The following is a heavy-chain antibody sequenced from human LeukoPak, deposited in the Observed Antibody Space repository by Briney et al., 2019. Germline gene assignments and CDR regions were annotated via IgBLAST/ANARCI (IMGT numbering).Heavy chain of an antibody. V-gene: IGHV1-69*05. CDR2: IIPIFGTA. D-gene: IGHD3-22*01. Sequence: GSSVKVSCKASGGTFSSYAISWGRQAPGQGLEWMGGIIPIFGTANYAQKFQGRVTITTDESTSTAYMELSSLRSEDTAVYYCASSPQRDYYYDSSGYYYSGYDPWGQGTLVTVSS. CDR3: ASSPQRDYYYDSSGYYYSGYDP. J-gene: IGHJ5*02. CDR1: GGTFSSYA.